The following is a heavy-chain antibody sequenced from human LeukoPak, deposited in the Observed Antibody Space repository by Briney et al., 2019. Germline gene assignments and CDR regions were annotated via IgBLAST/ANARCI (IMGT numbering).Heavy chain of an antibody. CDR2: IYPGDSDT. D-gene: IGHD1-26*01. CDR3: ARDSGAASGSSLRGDY. V-gene: IGHV5-51*01. J-gene: IGHJ4*02. CDR1: GYSFTSYW. Sequence: GESLKISCKGSGYSFTSYWIGWVRQMPGKGLEWMGIIYPGDSDTRYSPSFQGQVTISADKSISTAYLQWSSLKASDTAMYYCARDSGAASGSSLRGDYWGQGTLVTVSS.